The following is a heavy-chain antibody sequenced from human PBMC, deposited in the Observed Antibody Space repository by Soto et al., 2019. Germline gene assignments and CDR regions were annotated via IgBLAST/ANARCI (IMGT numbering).Heavy chain of an antibody. CDR1: GFTFDDYT. V-gene: IGHV3-43*01. CDR2: ISWDGGST. D-gene: IGHD6-6*01. CDR3: AIDGEEGSSELSEFDY. Sequence: EVQLVESGGVVVQPGGSLRLSCAASGFTFDDYTMHWVRQAPGKGLEWVSLISWDGGSTYYADSVKGRFTISRDNSKNSLYLQMNSLRTEDTALYYCAIDGEEGSSELSEFDYWGQGTLVTVSS. J-gene: IGHJ4*02.